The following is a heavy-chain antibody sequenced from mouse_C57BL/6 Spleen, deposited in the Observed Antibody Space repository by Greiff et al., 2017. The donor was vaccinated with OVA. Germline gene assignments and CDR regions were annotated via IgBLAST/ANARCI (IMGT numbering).Heavy chain of an antibody. J-gene: IGHJ1*03. CDR1: GYTFPEYT. V-gene: IGHV1-62-2*01. D-gene: IGHD2-4*01. CDR2: FYPGSGSI. Sequence: VQLQQSGAELVKPGASVKPSCKASGYTFPEYTIHWVKQRSGQGLEWLGWFYPGSGSIQYNEKFKDKATWAADKSSRAVYMERSRSTSEDYAVYVCARHGYDYDGYFDVWGTGTTVTVSS. CDR3: ARHGYDYDGYFDV.